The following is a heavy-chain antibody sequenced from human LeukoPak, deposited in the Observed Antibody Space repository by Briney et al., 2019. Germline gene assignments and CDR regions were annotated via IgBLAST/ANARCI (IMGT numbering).Heavy chain of an antibody. CDR2: ISYDGSNK. CDR3: AQNLGSGSYSGY. Sequence: GGSLRLSCAASGFTFSSYAMHWVRQAPGKGLEWVAVISYDGSNKYYADSVKGRFTISRDNSKNTLYLQMNSLRAEDTAVYYCAQNLGSGSYSGYWGQGTLVTVSS. J-gene: IGHJ4*02. D-gene: IGHD1-26*01. V-gene: IGHV3-30*04. CDR1: GFTFSSYA.